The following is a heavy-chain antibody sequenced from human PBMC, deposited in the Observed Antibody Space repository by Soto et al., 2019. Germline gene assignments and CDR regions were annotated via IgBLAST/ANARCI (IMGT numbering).Heavy chain of an antibody. D-gene: IGHD2-2*02. Sequence: SQTLSLTCAISGDSVSSNSAAWNWIRQSPSRGLEWLGRTYYRSKWYNDYAVSVKSRITISPDTSKNQFSLQLNSVTPEDTAVYYCARVGPRYCSSTSCYKYGMDVWGQGTTVTVSS. CDR3: ARVGPRYCSSTSCYKYGMDV. V-gene: IGHV6-1*01. CDR2: TYYRSKWYN. J-gene: IGHJ6*02. CDR1: GDSVSSNSAA.